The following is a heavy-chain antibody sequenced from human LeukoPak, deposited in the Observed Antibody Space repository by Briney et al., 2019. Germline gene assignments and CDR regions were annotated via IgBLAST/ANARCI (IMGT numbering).Heavy chain of an antibody. CDR2: IKSKTDGGTT. CDR3: TTYPMVYAMNY. J-gene: IGHJ4*02. Sequence: GGSLRLSCGASGFTFSNAWMTWVRQAPGKGLEWVGRIKSKTDGGTTDYAAPVKGRFTISRDDSKNTVYLQMNSLKTEDTAVYYCTTYPMVYAMNYWGRGTLVTVSS. V-gene: IGHV3-15*01. CDR1: GFTFSNAW. D-gene: IGHD2-8*01.